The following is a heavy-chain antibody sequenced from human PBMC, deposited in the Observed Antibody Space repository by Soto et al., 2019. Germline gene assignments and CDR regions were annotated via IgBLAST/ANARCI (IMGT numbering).Heavy chain of an antibody. D-gene: IGHD3-22*01. Sequence: SETLSLTCTVSGGSISSYYLSWIRQPPGKGLEWIGYIYYSGSTNYNPSLKSRVTISVDTSKNQFSLKLSSVTAADTAVYYCASSPLYDSSGYYPTTYYFDYWGQGTLVTVSS. J-gene: IGHJ4*02. CDR3: ASSPLYDSSGYYPTTYYFDY. V-gene: IGHV4-59*01. CDR2: IYYSGST. CDR1: GGSISSYY.